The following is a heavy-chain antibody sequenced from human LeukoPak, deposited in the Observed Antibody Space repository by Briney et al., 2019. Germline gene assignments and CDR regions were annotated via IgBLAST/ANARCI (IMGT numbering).Heavy chain of an antibody. D-gene: IGHD6-13*01. Sequence: GGSLRLSCAPSGFTFSSYAMIWVRQAPGKGLEWVSSTSGSDNSAYFADSVKGRFTISRDNSKNTLSLQMNSLRAEDTAVYYCAKDRSSAAPYCFDYWGQGTLVTVSS. J-gene: IGHJ4*02. CDR2: TSGSDNSA. CDR3: AKDRSSAAPYCFDY. CDR1: GFTFSSYA. V-gene: IGHV3-23*01.